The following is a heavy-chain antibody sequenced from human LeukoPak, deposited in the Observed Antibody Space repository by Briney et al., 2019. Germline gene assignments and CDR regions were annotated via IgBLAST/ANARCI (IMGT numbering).Heavy chain of an antibody. CDR2: IRYDGSDA. J-gene: IGHJ4*02. CDR1: GFTFSSFG. CDR3: AKQRGYTYDSDSFDC. D-gene: IGHD5-18*01. V-gene: IGHV3-30*02. Sequence: GGSLRLSCAASGFTFSSFGMNWVRQAPGKGLEWVSFIRYDGSDAYYADSVKGRVTISRDNFKNILFLEVNSLRAEDTAVYYCAKQRGYTYDSDSFDCWGQGTQVTVSS.